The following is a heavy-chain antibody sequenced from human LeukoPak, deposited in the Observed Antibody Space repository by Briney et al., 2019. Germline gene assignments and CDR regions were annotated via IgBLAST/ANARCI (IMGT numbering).Heavy chain of an antibody. CDR2: ISPTGSTT. J-gene: IGHJ4*02. CDR1: GFSFSGHW. V-gene: IGHV3-74*01. CDR3: ARHSYHYAGSGSYYCFDY. D-gene: IGHD3-22*01. Sequence: GGSLRLSCTASGFSFSGHWMHWARQLPGKGLVWVSRISPTGSTTSYADSVKGRFTVSRNNAKNTLYLQVNNLRAEDTAVYYCARHSYHYAGSGSYYCFDYWGQGTLVTVSS.